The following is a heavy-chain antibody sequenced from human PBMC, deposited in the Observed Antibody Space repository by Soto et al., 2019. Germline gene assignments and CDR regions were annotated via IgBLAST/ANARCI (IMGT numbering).Heavy chain of an antibody. Sequence: SETLSLTCAVCGGSFSGYYWSWIRQPPGKGLEGIGEINHSGSTTYNPSLKSRVTISVDTSKNQFSLKLSSVTAADSAVYYCSRTRRRPSSRGCYSSDYYGIDVWGQGATVTVSS. D-gene: IGHD3-10*01. V-gene: IGHV4-34*01. CDR2: INHSGST. J-gene: IGHJ6*02. CDR1: GGSFSGYY. CDR3: SRTRRRPSSRGCYSSDYYGIDV.